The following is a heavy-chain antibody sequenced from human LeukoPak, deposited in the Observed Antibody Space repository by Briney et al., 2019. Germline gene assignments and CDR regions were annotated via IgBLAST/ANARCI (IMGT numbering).Heavy chain of an antibody. V-gene: IGHV3-30*18. CDR3: AKSRDSSGYPFK. J-gene: IGHJ4*02. CDR2: ISYDGSNK. D-gene: IGHD3-22*01. Sequence: GGSLRLSCAASGFTFSSYGMPWVRQAPGKGLEWVAVISYDGSNKYYADSVKGRFTISRDNSKNTLYLQMNSLRAEDTAVYYCAKSRDSSGYPFKWGQGTLVTVSS. CDR1: GFTFSSYG.